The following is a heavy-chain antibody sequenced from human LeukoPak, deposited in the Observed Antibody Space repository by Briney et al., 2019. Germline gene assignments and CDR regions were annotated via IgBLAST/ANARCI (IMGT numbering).Heavy chain of an antibody. D-gene: IGHD3-10*01. CDR3: ARDAKYYYGSRTYFFEY. V-gene: IGHV4-39*07. CDR1: GGSISSSSYY. Sequence: SETLSLTCSVSGGSISSSSYYWGWIRQPPGKGLEWIGSIYYSGSTYYNPSLKSRVTMSIDTSRNQFSLKLSSVTAADTAVYYCARDAKYYYGSRTYFFEYWGQGTLLSVSS. CDR2: IYYSGST. J-gene: IGHJ4*02.